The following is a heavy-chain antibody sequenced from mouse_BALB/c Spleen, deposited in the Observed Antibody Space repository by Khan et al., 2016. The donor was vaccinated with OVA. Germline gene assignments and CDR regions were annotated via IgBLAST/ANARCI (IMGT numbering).Heavy chain of an antibody. D-gene: IGHD1-1*01. Sequence: EVQLQESGPELVKPGASVKVSCKASGYSFTDYNMFWVKQSHGKSLEWIGYIDPYNGGTSYNQKFKGKATLTVDKSSSTAFMHLSSLTSEASAVLYCARTDYYGSSYYFDDWGQGTTLTVSS. CDR1: GYSFTDYN. V-gene: IGHV1S135*01. CDR2: IDPYNGGT. CDR3: ARTDYYGSSYYFDD. J-gene: IGHJ2*01.